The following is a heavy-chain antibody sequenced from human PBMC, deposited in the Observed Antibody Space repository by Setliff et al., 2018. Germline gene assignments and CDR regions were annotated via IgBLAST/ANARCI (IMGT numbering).Heavy chain of an antibody. CDR2: IIPILGIA. V-gene: IGHV1-69*10. CDR3: ARGLHSSGWYWAFDY. CDR1: GGTFSSYA. Sequence: VASVKVSCKASGGTFSSYAISWVRQAPGQGLEWMGGIIPILGIANYAQRFQGRVTITADESTSTAYMELSSLRSEDTAVYYCARGLHSSGWYWAFDYWGQGTLVTV. D-gene: IGHD6-19*01. J-gene: IGHJ4*02.